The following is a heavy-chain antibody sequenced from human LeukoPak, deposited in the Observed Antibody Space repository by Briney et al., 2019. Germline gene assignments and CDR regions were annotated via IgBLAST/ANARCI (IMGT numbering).Heavy chain of an antibody. V-gene: IGHV4-30-4*01. CDR1: GGSVSSGDYY. CDR2: IYHSGSS. D-gene: IGHD7-27*01. J-gene: IGHJ4*02. Sequence: SETLSLTCTVSGGSVSSGDYYWNWIRQPPGKGLEWIGYIYHSGSSYYSPSLKSRVTISIDTSKNQFSLKLSSVTAADTAVYYCARGGSAPWGWGQGTLVTVSS. CDR3: ARGGSAPWG.